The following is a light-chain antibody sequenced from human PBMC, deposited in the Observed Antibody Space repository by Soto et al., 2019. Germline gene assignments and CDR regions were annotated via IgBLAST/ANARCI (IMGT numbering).Light chain of an antibody. CDR1: QSVISRY. Sequence: EIVLTQSPGTLSLSPGEIATLSCRASQSVISRYLVWYQQKPGQAPRLLIYGASSRATGIPDRFSGSGSGTDFTLTISRLEPEDFAMYYCQQYGSSPRTFGQGTKVDIK. CDR3: QQYGSSPRT. V-gene: IGKV3-20*01. CDR2: GAS. J-gene: IGKJ1*01.